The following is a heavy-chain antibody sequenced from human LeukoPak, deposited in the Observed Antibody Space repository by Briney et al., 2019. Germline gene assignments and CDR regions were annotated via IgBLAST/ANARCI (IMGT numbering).Heavy chain of an antibody. CDR2: ISSSSSYI. J-gene: IGHJ6*03. Sequence: PGGSLRLSCAASGFTFSSYSMNWVRQAPVKGLEWVSSISSSSSYIYYADSVKGRFTISRDNAKNSLYLQMNSLRAEDTAVYYCARVYYGSGSLHYYYYYMDVWGKGTTVTISS. D-gene: IGHD3-10*01. CDR3: ARVYYGSGSLHYYYYYMDV. V-gene: IGHV3-21*01. CDR1: GFTFSSYS.